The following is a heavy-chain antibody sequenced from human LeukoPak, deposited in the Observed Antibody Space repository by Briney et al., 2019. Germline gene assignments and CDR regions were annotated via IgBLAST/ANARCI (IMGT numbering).Heavy chain of an antibody. Sequence: GGSLRLSCVASGFAFSSYWMYWVRQVAGKGLVWVSRIKPDGSTTDYADSVKGRFTISRDNAKNTLYLQMNSLRAEDTAVYYCASGRRYYYDSSGLRFDYWGQGTLVTVSS. V-gene: IGHV3-74*01. J-gene: IGHJ4*02. CDR3: ASGRRYYYDSSGLRFDY. CDR2: IKPDGSTT. CDR1: GFAFSSYW. D-gene: IGHD3-22*01.